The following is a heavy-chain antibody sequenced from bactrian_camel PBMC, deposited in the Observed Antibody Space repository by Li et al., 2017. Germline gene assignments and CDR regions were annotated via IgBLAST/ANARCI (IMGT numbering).Heavy chain of an antibody. CDR1: GYSSSSVYEG. J-gene: IGHJ6*01. V-gene: IGHV3S1*01. Sequence: HVQLVESGGGLVQAGGSLRLSCAASGYSSSSVYEGWCMGWFRQAPGKDLEGVATIDADGTTQYAGFAKGRFTISLDNAKNTLYLQMNNLRAEDTAMYICAADRRCRSLGIFTPFGGWGQGTQVTVS. CDR3: AADRRCRSLGIFTPFGG. CDR2: IDADGTT. D-gene: IGHD1*01.